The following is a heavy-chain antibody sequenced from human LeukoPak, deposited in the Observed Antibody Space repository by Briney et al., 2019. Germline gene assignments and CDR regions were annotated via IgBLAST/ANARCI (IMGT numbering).Heavy chain of an antibody. CDR1: GFTFSSYW. J-gene: IGHJ4*02. CDR2: INSDGSTT. V-gene: IGHV3-74*01. CDR3: ASYYYDSTGGDY. Sequence: GGSLRLSCAASGFTFSSYWMHWVRQAPGKGLVWVSRINSDGSTTSYADSVKGRFTISRDNAKNTLYLQMNSLRAEDTAVYYCASYYYDSTGGDYWGQGTLVTVSS. D-gene: IGHD3-22*01.